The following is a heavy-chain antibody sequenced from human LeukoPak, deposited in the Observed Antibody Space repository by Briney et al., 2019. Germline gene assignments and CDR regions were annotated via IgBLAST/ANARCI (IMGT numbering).Heavy chain of an antibody. V-gene: IGHV4/OR15-8*01. CDR2: IHDDGRT. J-gene: IGHJ5*02. Sequence: SETLSLTCSVSGGSMSDSITWGWVRQPPGKGLEWLANIHDDGRTAPNPSLRSRLTISQDRSKNQFSLKVSSVTAADTAFYYCAKVLTAAGLDLWGQGVLVTVSS. CDR3: AKVLTAAGLDL. CDR1: GGSMSDSIT. D-gene: IGHD6-25*01.